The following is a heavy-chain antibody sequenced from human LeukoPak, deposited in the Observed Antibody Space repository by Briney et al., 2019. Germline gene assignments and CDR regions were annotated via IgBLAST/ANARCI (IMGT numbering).Heavy chain of an antibody. CDR3: AKARYCSGGSCSAFDY. J-gene: IGHJ4*02. V-gene: IGHV3-23*01. Sequence: GGSLRLSCAASGFTFSSYAMRWVRQAPGKGLEWVSAISGSGGSTYYADSVKGRFTISRDNSKNTLYLQMNSLIAEDTAVYYCAKARYCSGGSCSAFDYWGQGTLVTVSS. CDR1: GFTFSSYA. CDR2: ISGSGGST. D-gene: IGHD2-15*01.